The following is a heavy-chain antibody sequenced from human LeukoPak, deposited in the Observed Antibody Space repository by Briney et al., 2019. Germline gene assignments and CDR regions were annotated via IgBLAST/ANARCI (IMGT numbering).Heavy chain of an antibody. CDR2: INHSGST. Sequence: PSETLSLTCAVYGGSFSGYYSSWIRQPPGKGLEWIGEINHSGSTNYNPSLKSRVTISVDTSKNQFSLKLSSVTAADTTVYYCARWPRGNYYYYYGMDVWGQGTTVTVSS. D-gene: IGHD3-16*01. CDR1: GGSFSGYY. J-gene: IGHJ6*02. V-gene: IGHV4-34*01. CDR3: ARWPRGNYYYYYGMDV.